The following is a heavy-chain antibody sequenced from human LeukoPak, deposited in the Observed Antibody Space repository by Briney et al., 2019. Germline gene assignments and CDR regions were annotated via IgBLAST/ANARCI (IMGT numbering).Heavy chain of an antibody. CDR1: GYTFTGYY. J-gene: IGHJ4*02. Sequence: ASVKVSCKASGYTFTGYYMHWVRQAPGQGLEWMGWINPNSGGTNYAQKFQGRVTMTRDTSISTAYMELSRLRSDDTAVYDCASPLSYYDSSGYDYWGQGTLVTVSS. CDR2: INPNSGGT. D-gene: IGHD3-22*01. V-gene: IGHV1-2*02. CDR3: ASPLSYYDSSGYDY.